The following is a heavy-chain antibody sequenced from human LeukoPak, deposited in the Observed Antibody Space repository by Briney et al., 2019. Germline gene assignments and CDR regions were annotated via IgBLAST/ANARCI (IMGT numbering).Heavy chain of an antibody. D-gene: IGHD2-2*01. J-gene: IGHJ4*02. CDR3: ARLDCSSTSCHYDY. V-gene: IGHV4-4*09. CDR1: GGSISSYY. CDR2: IYTSGST. Sequence: PSETLSLTCTVSGGSISSYYWSWIRQPPGKGLEWIGYIYTSGSTNYNPSLKSRDTISVDTSKNQFSLKLSSVTAADTAVYYCARLDCSSTSCHYDYWGQGTLVTVSS.